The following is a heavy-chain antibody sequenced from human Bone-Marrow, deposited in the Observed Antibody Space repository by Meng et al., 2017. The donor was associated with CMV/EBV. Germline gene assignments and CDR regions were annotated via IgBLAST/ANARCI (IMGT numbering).Heavy chain of an antibody. Sequence: SCMASGYTFTTYDVYWVRQILGQVLEWMGWMNPHSASTAYAQKFQGRVSMTSDSSRNTAYLELRDLTSEDTALYYCARDSSKLWGLGYWGQGTLVTVSS. CDR2: MNPHSAST. CDR1: GYTFTTYD. CDR3: ARDSSKLWGLGY. J-gene: IGHJ4*02. V-gene: IGHV1-8*01. D-gene: IGHD1-1*01.